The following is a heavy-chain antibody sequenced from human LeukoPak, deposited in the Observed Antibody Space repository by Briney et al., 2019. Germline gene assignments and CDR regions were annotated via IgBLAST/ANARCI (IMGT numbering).Heavy chain of an antibody. V-gene: IGHV1-2*04. CDR1: GYTFTDYY. CDR3: ARGSVTDSLDY. J-gene: IGHJ4*02. Sequence: ASVKVSCKASGYTFTDYYMHWVRQAPGQGLEWMGWVNPNNGGTNYAQKFQAWVTMTRDTSITTAYMELSRLRSDDTAVYYCARGSVTDSLDYWGQGTLVTVSS. CDR2: VNPNNGGT. D-gene: IGHD2-21*02.